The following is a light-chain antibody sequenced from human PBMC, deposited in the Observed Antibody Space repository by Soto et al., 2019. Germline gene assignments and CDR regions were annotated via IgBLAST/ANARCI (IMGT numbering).Light chain of an antibody. CDR2: DAS. Sequence: EIVLKQSPATLSLSPGESATPACGASQNIDYYLHSYQQQPGQPPRLLIYDASNRATGIPASFSGSGSATDFTLPISSLQTPDVAAYYCQQRGNRPPWTFGQGTKVDI. J-gene: IGKJ1*01. CDR3: QQRGNRPPWT. CDR1: QNIDYY. V-gene: IGKV3-11*01.